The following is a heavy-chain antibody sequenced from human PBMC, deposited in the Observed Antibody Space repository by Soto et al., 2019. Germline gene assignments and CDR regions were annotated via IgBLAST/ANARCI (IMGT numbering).Heavy chain of an antibody. CDR1: GDSISNYF. V-gene: IGHV4-59*01. D-gene: IGHD3-22*01. Sequence: PSETLSLTCAVSGDSISNYFASWFRQPPGKGLEWIGNFYSSGVTNYNPSLESRVTISLDTSKNELSLRLTSVTAADTAVFYCASTKRWLSFDSWGPGILVTVSS. J-gene: IGHJ4*02. CDR2: FYSSGVT. CDR3: ASTKRWLSFDS.